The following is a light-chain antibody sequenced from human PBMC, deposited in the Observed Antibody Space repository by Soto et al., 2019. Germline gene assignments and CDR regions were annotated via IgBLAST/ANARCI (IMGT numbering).Light chain of an antibody. J-gene: IGKJ2*01. Sequence: EIVLTQSPGTLSLSPGARATLSCRASQTVSSNYLAWYQQKPGQAPRLLIYGASSGATGISDRFSGSGSGNDFTLTISRVEPEDSAWYFCLQYASWYTFGQGTKLEFK. CDR2: GAS. V-gene: IGKV3-20*01. CDR3: LQYASWYT. CDR1: QTVSSNY.